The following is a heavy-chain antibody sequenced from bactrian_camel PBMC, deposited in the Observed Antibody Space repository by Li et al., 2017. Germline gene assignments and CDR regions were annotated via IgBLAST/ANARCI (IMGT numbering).Heavy chain of an antibody. D-gene: IGHD2*01. J-gene: IGHJ6*01. CDR1: AGSYSRDF. CDR3: AARGPYCYTKLSIRDFTY. V-gene: IGHV3-3*01. Sequence: HVQLVESGGGSVQAGGSLRLSCVASAGSYSRDFMAWFRQAPGKAREGVATIGTAQGITRYSDSVKGRFTISQDNAKNTVYLQMNSLKPEDTAMYYCAARGPYCYTKLSIRDFTYWGQGTQVTVS. CDR2: IGTAQGIT.